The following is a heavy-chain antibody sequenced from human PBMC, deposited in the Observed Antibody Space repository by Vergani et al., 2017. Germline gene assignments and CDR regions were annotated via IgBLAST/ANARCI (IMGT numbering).Heavy chain of an antibody. Sequence: QVQLVQSGAEVKKPGASVKVSCKASGYTFTSYAMHWVRQAPGQRLEWMGWINAGNGNTKYSQKFQGRVTITRDTSARIAYMELSSLRSEDTAVYYCARGGTVTTFFDYGGQGTLVTVSS. CDR2: INAGNGNT. D-gene: IGHD4-17*01. CDR3: ARGGTVTTFFDY. V-gene: IGHV1-3*01. J-gene: IGHJ4*02. CDR1: GYTFTSYA.